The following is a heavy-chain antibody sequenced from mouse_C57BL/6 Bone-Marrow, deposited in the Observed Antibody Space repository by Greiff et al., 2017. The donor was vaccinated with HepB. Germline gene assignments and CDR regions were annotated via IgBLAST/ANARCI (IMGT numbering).Heavy chain of an antibody. Sequence: QVQLQQSGAELVRPGASVKMSCKASGYTFTSYSMHWVKQRPGQGLEWIGYINPSSGHTKYNQKFKDKATLTADKSSSTAYMQLSSLTSEDSAVYYGARGEDGGYPRFAYWGQGTLVTVSA. D-gene: IGHD2-13*01. CDR3: ARGEDGGYPRFAY. CDR1: GYTFTSYS. V-gene: IGHV1-4*01. J-gene: IGHJ3*01. CDR2: INPSSGHT.